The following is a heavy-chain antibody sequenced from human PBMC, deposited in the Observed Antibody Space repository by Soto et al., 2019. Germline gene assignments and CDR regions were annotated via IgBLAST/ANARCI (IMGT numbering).Heavy chain of an antibody. V-gene: IGHV3-33*01. J-gene: IGHJ4*02. Sequence: QVQLVESGGGVVQPGTSLRLSCAASGFTFSNYGMHWVRQAPGKGLEWVALIWYDGSYKNYADSVKGRFTISRDNSRNTLYLQMNSLSAEDTTAYYCARIKSTIWAEGEDFWGQGTLVTVSS. D-gene: IGHD3-16*01. CDR3: ARIKSTIWAEGEDF. CDR2: IWYDGSYK. CDR1: GFTFSNYG.